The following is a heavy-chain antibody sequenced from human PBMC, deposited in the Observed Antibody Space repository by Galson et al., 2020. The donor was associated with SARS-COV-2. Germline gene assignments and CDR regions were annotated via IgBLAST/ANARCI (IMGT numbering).Heavy chain of an antibody. CDR2: VSWNSGKI. D-gene: IGHD1-26*01. V-gene: IGHV3-9*01. Sequence: GGSLRLSCAASGFTFDDYAMYWVRQGPGKGLEWVSVVSWNSGKILYADSVKGRFTISRDNAKNSLYLDMNSLRIEDTALYYCARTTTYSNAGPFDYWGQGTLVTVSS. J-gene: IGHJ4*02. CDR3: ARTTTYSNAGPFDY. CDR1: GFTFDDYA.